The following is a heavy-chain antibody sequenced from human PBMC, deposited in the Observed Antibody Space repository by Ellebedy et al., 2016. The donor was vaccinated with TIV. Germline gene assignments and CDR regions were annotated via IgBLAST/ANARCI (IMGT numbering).Heavy chain of an antibody. CDR1: GGSLNSTYYY. D-gene: IGHD2-15*01. J-gene: IGHJ5*02. V-gene: IGHV2-26*01. CDR2: IFSNDDK. Sequence: EALSLTCTVSGGSLNSTYYYWGWIRQPPGKALEWLAHIFSNDDKSYRTSLKSRLTISTDTSKSQVVLTMTNMDPVDTGTYYCARIKSVGPASKWFDPWGQGTLVTISS. CDR3: ARIKSVGPASKWFDP.